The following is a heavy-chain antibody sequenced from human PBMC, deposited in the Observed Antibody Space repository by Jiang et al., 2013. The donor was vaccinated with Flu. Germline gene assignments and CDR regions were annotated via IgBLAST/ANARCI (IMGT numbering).Heavy chain of an antibody. CDR1: GFTFTSSA. V-gene: IGHV1-58*01. D-gene: IGHD3-3*01. Sequence: SGAEVKKPGTSVKVSCKASGFTFTSSAVQWVRQARGQRLEWIGWIVVGSGNTNYAQKFQERVTITRDMSTSTAYMELSSLRSEDTAVYYCAASLEFTTIFGVVKHRDYWGQGTLVTVSS. J-gene: IGHJ4*02. CDR3: AASLEFTTIFGVVKHRDY. CDR2: IVVGSGNT.